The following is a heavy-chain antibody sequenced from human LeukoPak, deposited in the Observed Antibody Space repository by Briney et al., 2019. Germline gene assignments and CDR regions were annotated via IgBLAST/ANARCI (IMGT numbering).Heavy chain of an antibody. CDR2: ISHRGGST. V-gene: IGHV3-23*01. CDR1: GFTFDNYA. J-gene: IGHJ6*02. Sequence: PGGSLRLSCAASGFTFDNYAMSWVRQAPGKGLEWVSVISHRGGSTYYADSVKGRFTISRDNSRNTLYLQMNSLRAEDTAVYYCARATSYYYYGMDVWGQGTTVTVSS. CDR3: ARATSYYYYGMDV.